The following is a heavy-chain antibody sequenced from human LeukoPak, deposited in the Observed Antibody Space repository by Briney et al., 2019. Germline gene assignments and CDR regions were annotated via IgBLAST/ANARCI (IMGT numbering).Heavy chain of an antibody. J-gene: IGHJ3*02. D-gene: IGHD4-17*01. V-gene: IGHV6-1*01. CDR2: TYYRSKWYN. Sequence: SQTLSLTCAISGDSVSSNSAAWNWIRQSPSRGLEWLGRTYYRSKWYNDYAVSVKSRITISPDTSKNQFPLQLNSVTPEDTAVYYCAREKSDYGDYFDAFDIWGQGTMVTVSS. CDR3: AREKSDYGDYFDAFDI. CDR1: GDSVSSNSAA.